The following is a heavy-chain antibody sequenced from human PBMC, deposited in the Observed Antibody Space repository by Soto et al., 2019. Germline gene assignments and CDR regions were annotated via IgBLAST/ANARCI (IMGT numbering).Heavy chain of an antibody. CDR3: ARDLITMVRGVNYYYYYYGMDV. Sequence: QVQLVESGGGVVQPGRSLRLSCAASGFTFSSYAMHWVRQAPGKGLEWVAVISYDGSNKYYADSVKGRFTISRDNSKNXXYXQXXSLRAEDTAVYYCARDLITMVRGVNYYYYYYGMDVWGQGTTVTVSS. J-gene: IGHJ6*02. D-gene: IGHD3-10*01. CDR1: GFTFSSYA. CDR2: ISYDGSNK. V-gene: IGHV3-30-3*01.